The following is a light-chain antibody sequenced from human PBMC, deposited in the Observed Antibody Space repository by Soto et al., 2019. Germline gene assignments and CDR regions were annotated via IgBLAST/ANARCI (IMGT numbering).Light chain of an antibody. V-gene: IGLV2-8*01. J-gene: IGLJ2*01. Sequence: QSVLTQPPSASGSPGQSVTISCTGTSSDVGGYNYVSWYQQHPGKAPKLIIYEVTKRPSGVPDRFSGSKSGNTASLTVSGLQAEDEADYYCSSYAGNNNFVVFGGGTKLTVL. CDR2: EVT. CDR3: SSYAGNNNFVV. CDR1: SSDVGGYNY.